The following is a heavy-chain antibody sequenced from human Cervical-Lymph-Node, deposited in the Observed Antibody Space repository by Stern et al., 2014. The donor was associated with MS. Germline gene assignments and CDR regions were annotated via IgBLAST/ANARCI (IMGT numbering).Heavy chain of an antibody. CDR2: ISYDGSNK. CDR1: GFTFSSYA. D-gene: IGHD6-19*01. V-gene: IGHV3-30-3*01. CDR3: ARDAGYSSGWYELLDAFDI. Sequence: QMQLVQSGGGVVQPGRSLRLSCAASGFTFSSYAMHWVRQAPGKGLEWVAVISYDGSNKYYADSVKGRFTISRDNSKNTLYLQMNSLRAEDTAVYYCARDAGYSSGWYELLDAFDIWGQGTMVTVSS. J-gene: IGHJ3*02.